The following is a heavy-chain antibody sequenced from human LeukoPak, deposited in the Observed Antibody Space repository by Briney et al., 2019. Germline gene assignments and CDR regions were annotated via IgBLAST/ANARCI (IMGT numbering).Heavy chain of an antibody. D-gene: IGHD6-13*01. CDR3: ARDERLVSAGTPYYYYGMDV. V-gene: IGHV4-39*07. J-gene: IGHJ6*02. CDR1: GGSISSSSYY. Sequence: SETLSLTCTVSGGSISSSSYYWGWIRQPPGKGPEWIGSIYYSGSTYYNPPLKSRVTISVDTSKNQFSLKLSSVTAADTAVYYCARDERLVSAGTPYYYYGMDVWGQGTTVTVSS. CDR2: IYYSGST.